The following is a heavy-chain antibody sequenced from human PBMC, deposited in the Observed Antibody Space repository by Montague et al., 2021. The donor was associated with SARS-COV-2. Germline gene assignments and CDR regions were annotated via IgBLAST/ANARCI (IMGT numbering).Heavy chain of an antibody. CDR1: GGSISSSSYY. Sequence: SETLSLTCTVSGGSISSSSYYWGFIRQPPGKGLEWIGSIYYSGSTYYNPSLKSRVTISVDTSKNQFSLKLSSVTAADTAVYYCAGDQWSNCNYYYSCGMDVWGQGTMVTVSS. CDR2: IYYSGST. J-gene: IGHJ6*02. V-gene: IGHV4-39*07. CDR3: AGDQWSNCNYYYSCGMDV. D-gene: IGHD1-20*01.